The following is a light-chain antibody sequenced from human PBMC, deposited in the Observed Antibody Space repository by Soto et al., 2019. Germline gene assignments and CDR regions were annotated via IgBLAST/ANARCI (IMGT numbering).Light chain of an antibody. V-gene: IGKV3-20*01. CDR1: QSISSSY. Sequence: EIVLTQSPGTLSLSPGERATLSCRASQSISSSYLAWYQQKPGQAPRLLIYGASKRATGIPDRFSGSGSGTAVTLPISRLESEDLAVYYCQQYGRAPAWTFGQGTKVELK. CDR3: QQYGRAPAWT. J-gene: IGKJ1*01. CDR2: GAS.